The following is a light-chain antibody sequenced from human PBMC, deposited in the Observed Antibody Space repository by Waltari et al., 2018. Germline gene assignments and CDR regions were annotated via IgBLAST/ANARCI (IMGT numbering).Light chain of an antibody. CDR1: QNILYSSNNKNY. CDR3: QQYYSTPPSLT. Sequence: DIVMTQSPDSLAVSLGERATINCKSSQNILYSSNNKNYLAWYQQKPGQPPKLPIYRASTRESGVPDRFSGSGSGPDFTLTISSLQAEDVAVYYCQQYYSTPPSLTFGGGTKVEIK. J-gene: IGKJ4*01. V-gene: IGKV4-1*01. CDR2: RAS.